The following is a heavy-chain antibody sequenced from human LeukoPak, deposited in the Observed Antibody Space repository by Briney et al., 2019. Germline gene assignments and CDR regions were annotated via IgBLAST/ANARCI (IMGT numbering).Heavy chain of an antibody. Sequence: GGSLRLSCAASGFTFSSFTLNWVRQAPGKGLEWVSSISGSSNYIYYADFVKGRFTISRNNSKNTLYLQMNSLRAEDTAVYYCARGGWELLPLGALDIWGQGTLVTVSS. D-gene: IGHD1-26*01. CDR1: GFTFSSFT. V-gene: IGHV3-21*01. CDR2: ISGSSNYI. CDR3: ARGGWELLPLGALDI. J-gene: IGHJ3*02.